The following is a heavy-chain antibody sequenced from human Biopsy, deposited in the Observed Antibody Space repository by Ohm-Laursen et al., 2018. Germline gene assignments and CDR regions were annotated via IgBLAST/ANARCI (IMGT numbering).Heavy chain of an antibody. Sequence: SSVKVSCKASGGTFSNYAISWVRQAPGQGLEWLGGIIPVSDTANYAQKFQGRVTITTDKPTSTAYKELSSLRSEDTALYYCASSSYCGRTTCYQNYGMDVWGQGTTVTVSS. CDR3: ASSSYCGRTTCYQNYGMDV. D-gene: IGHD2-2*01. CDR2: IIPVSDTA. CDR1: GGTFSNYA. V-gene: IGHV1-69*05. J-gene: IGHJ6*01.